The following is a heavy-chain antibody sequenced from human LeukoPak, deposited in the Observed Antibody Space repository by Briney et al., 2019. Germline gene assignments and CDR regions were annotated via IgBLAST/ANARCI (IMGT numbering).Heavy chain of an antibody. CDR3: ARVVVGDIAAFDI. CDR1: GCTFTSYY. D-gene: IGHD4-17*01. V-gene: IGHV1-46*01. CDR2: INPSGGST. J-gene: IGHJ3*02. Sequence: ASVKVSCKASGCTFTSYYMHWVRQAPGQGLEWMGIINPSGGSTSYAQKFQGRVTMTRDTSTSTVYMELSSLRSEDTAVYYCARVVVGDIAAFDIWGQGTMVTVSS.